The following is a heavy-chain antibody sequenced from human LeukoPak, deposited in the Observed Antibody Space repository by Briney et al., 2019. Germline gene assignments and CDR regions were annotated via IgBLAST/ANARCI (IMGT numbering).Heavy chain of an antibody. V-gene: IGHV4-39*07. CDR2: IYYSGST. Sequence: SETLSLTCTVSGGSISSSSYYWGWIRQPPGKGLEWIGSIYYSGSTYYNPSLKSRVTMSVDTSKNQFSLKLSSVTAADTAVYYCARGDILTGDNWFDPWGQGTLVTVSS. CDR1: GGSISSSSYY. CDR3: ARGDILTGDNWFDP. D-gene: IGHD3-9*01. J-gene: IGHJ5*02.